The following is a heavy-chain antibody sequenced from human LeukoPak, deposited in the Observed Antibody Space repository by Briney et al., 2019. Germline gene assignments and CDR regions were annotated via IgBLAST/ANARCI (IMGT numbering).Heavy chain of an antibody. D-gene: IGHD4-23*01. CDR3: AKDPTAGWGYGGNRHYFDY. Sequence: GRSLRLSCAASGFTFSSYGMHWVRQAPGKGLEWVAVIWYDGSNKYYADSVKGRFTISRDNSKNTLYLQMNSLRAEDTAVYYCAKDPTAGWGYGGNRHYFDYWGQGTLVTVSS. V-gene: IGHV3-33*06. CDR2: IWYDGSNK. J-gene: IGHJ4*02. CDR1: GFTFSSYG.